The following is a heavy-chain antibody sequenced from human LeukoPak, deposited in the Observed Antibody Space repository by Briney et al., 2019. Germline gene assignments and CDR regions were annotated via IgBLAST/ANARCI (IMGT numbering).Heavy chain of an antibody. CDR2: IFYSGNI. CDR1: GVSISSYY. Sequence: SETLSLTCTVSGVSISSYYWSWIRQPPGKGLEWIGYIFYSGNIIYNPSLRSRVTISADTSKNHFSLRLRSVTAADTAVYYCARLAAISGSDYPDDWGQGTLVTVSS. CDR3: ARLAAISGSDYPDD. D-gene: IGHD1-26*01. J-gene: IGHJ4*02. V-gene: IGHV4-59*08.